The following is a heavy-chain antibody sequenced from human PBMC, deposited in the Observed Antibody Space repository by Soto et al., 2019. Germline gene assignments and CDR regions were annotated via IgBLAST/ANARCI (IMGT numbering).Heavy chain of an antibody. CDR2: ISGSGGST. V-gene: IGHV3-23*01. CDR1: GFTFSSYA. Sequence: EVQLLESGGGLVQPGGSLRLSCAASGFTFSSYAMSWVRQAPGKGLEWVSAISGSGGSTYYADSVKGRFTISRDNSKNTLYQQMNRLGAEDTAVYYCAKDWRGGDGEGSRDYWGQGTLVTVSS. D-gene: IGHD4-17*01. J-gene: IGHJ4*02. CDR3: AKDWRGGDGEGSRDY.